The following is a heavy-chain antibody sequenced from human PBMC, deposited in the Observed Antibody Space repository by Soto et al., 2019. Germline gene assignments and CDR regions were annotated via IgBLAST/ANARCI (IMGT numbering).Heavy chain of an antibody. CDR3: TTSPHRDSERVFV. J-gene: IGHJ6*02. V-gene: IGHV3-7*01. CDR1: GVTFITYG. CDR2: IKQDGTEK. Sequence: EVQLVESGGGLVQPGGSLRHSCAASGVTFITYGMSWVRRTPGNGLEWVANIKQDGTEKYYVDSVRGRLTVSRDNGNRSLYRQMNSLRVEHTALYYCTTSPHRDSERVFVWRQGTAVTVS.